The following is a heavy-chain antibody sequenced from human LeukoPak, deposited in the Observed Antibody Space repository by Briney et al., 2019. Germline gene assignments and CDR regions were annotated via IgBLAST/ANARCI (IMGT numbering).Heavy chain of an antibody. CDR1: GGSFSGYY. CDR2: INHSGST. J-gene: IGHJ4*02. CDR3: ARVWSGYYFDY. D-gene: IGHD3-3*01. Sequence: SETLSLTCAVYGGSFSGYYWSWIRQPPGKGLEWIGEINHSGSTNYNPSLKSRVTISVDTSKNQFSLKLSSVTAADTAVYYCARVWSGYYFDYWGQGTLVTVSS. V-gene: IGHV4-34*01.